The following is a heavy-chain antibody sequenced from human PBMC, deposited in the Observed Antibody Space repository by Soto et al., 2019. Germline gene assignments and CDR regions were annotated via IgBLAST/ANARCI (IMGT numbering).Heavy chain of an antibody. V-gene: IGHV4-34*01. CDR2: IDHSGGT. CDR3: ARRTLSMIRGAFDF. D-gene: IGHD3-10*01. J-gene: IGHJ4*02. CDR1: GGSFRGFH. Sequence: QVQLQQWGTGLVKPSETLSLTCARGGGSFRGFHWSYIRQSPGKGLEWIGEIDHSGGTMYNPSFKIRVTISLDTPKSQFALELNTVTAADTAVYYCARRTLSMIRGAFDFWGQGTLVTVSS.